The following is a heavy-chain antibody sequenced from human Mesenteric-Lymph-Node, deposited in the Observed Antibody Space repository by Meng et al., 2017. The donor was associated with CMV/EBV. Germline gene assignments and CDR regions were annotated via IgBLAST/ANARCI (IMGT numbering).Heavy chain of an antibody. CDR2: IWYDGTSE. V-gene: IGHV3-33*01. CDR1: GFIFCRYG. J-gene: IGHJ4*02. Sequence: GFIFCRYGMHCGRQSPSKGLEWVAVIWYDGTSEYYAASVKGRFTISRDNSKSTLYLQMNNLRAEDTAVYYCARDGASLATHPYYFDYCGQGTLVTVSS. CDR3: ARDGASLATHPYYFDY.